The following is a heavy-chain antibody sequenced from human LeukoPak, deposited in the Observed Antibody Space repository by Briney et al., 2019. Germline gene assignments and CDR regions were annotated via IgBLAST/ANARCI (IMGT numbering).Heavy chain of an antibody. J-gene: IGHJ5*02. Sequence: APGQGLEWMAWINPNSGDTNYAQQSQGRVTVTRATSVTTAYIEINMLPSNDPASSYCTTELCVSVRDNNPWGQGTLLTVSS. CDR2: INPNSGDT. D-gene: IGHD2/OR15-2a*01. CDR3: TTELCVSVRDNNP. V-gene: IGHV1-2*02.